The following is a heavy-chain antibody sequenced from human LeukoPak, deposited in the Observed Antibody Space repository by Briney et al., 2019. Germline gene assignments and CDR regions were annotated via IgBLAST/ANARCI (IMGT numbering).Heavy chain of an antibody. CDR2: IKQDGSEK. CDR1: GFTFSSYW. CDR3: AKDIFYDFKYYFDY. V-gene: IGHV3-7*03. J-gene: IGHJ4*02. Sequence: QPGGSLRLSCAASGFTFSSYWMSWVRQAPGKGLEWVANIKQDGSEKYYVDSVKGRFTISRDNAKNSLYLQMNSLRAEDTALYYCAKDIFYDFKYYFDYWGQGTLVTVSS. D-gene: IGHD3/OR15-3a*01.